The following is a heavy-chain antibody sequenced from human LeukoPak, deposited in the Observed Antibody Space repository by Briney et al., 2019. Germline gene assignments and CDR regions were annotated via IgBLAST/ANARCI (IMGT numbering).Heavy chain of an antibody. Sequence: SETLSLTCTVSGGSIGSYYWSWIRQPPGKGLEWIGCIYYSGSTNYNPSLKSRVTISVDTSKDQFSLKLISVTAADTAVYYCAREGGPYRPLDYSGQGTLVTVAS. CDR2: IYYSGST. V-gene: IGHV4-59*01. CDR3: AREGGPYRPLDY. J-gene: IGHJ4*02. CDR1: GGSIGSYY.